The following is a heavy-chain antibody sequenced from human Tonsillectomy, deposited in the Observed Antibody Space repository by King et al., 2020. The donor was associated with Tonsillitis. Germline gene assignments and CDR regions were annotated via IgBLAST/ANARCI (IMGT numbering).Heavy chain of an antibody. D-gene: IGHD6-19*01. CDR2: IDPSDSNT. Sequence: VQLVESGAEVKKPGESLRISCKGSGYSFTSYWITWVRQMPGKGLEWMGNIDPSDSNTNYSPSFQGHVTISADKSISTAYLQWSSLKASDTATYYCARQGPHSSGWFHPWGQGTLVTVSS. J-gene: IGHJ5*02. CDR1: GYSFTSYW. CDR3: ARQGPHSSGWFHP. V-gene: IGHV5-10-1*03.